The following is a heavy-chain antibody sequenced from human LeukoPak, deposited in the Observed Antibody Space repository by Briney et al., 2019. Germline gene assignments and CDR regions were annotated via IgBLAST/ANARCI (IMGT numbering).Heavy chain of an antibody. CDR3: SRESGAFSPFGY. Sequence: SGTLSLTCGVSGGSISSTNWWRWVRQPPGQGLEWIGEISLSGLTNYNPSLKSRVTMSLDKSKNHLSLNLTTVTAADTAVYYCSRESGAFSPFGYWGQGTLVTVSS. D-gene: IGHD1-26*01. CDR1: GGSISSTNW. CDR2: ISLSGLT. J-gene: IGHJ4*02. V-gene: IGHV4-4*02.